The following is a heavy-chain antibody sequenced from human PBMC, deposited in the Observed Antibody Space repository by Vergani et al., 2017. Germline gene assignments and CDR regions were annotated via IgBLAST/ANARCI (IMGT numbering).Heavy chain of an antibody. CDR2: IYTSGST. V-gene: IGHV4-61*02. CDR3: ARSPSSYGYFDY. D-gene: IGHD5-18*01. Sequence: QVQLQESGPGLVKPSQTLSLTCTVSGGSISSGSYYWSWIRQPAGKGLEWIGRIYTSGSTNYNPSLKSQVPISVDTAKNQFSLKLSSVTAADTAVYYCARSPSSYGYFDYWGQGTLVTVSS. J-gene: IGHJ4*02. CDR1: GGSISSGSYY.